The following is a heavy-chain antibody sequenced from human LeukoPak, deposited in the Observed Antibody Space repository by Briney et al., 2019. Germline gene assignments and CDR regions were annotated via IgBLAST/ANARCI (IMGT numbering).Heavy chain of an antibody. J-gene: IGHJ4*02. V-gene: IGHV4-61*02. CDR3: ARETGSQNY. CDR1: GGSVSSDTYY. CDR2: IYTSGST. D-gene: IGHD1-26*01. Sequence: PSETLSLTCIVSGGSVSSDTYYWSWIRQPAGKGLEWIGRIYTSGSTNYNPSLKSRVTMSLDTSKNQFSLNLTSVTAADTAVYYCARETGSQNYWGQGTLVTVSS.